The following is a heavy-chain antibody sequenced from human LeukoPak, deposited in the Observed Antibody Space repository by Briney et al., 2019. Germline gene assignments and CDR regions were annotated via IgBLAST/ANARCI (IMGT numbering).Heavy chain of an antibody. CDR3: ARGSYVGDY. D-gene: IGHD6-6*01. CDR2: ISADNGKT. Sequence: ASVKVSCKASGYTFTRYGFSWVRQAPGQGLEWMGWISADNGKTNYARKFQGRITMTTDTSTNTAYMELRSLRSDDTAVYYCARGSYVGDYWGQGTLVTVSS. CDR1: GYTFTRYG. J-gene: IGHJ4*02. V-gene: IGHV1-18*01.